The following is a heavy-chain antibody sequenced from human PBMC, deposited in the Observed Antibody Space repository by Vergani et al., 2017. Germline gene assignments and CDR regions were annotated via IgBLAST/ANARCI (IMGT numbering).Heavy chain of an antibody. J-gene: IGHJ6*03. CDR3: ARIDYSNYYYYYYMDV. CDR1: GFSLSNARMG. D-gene: IGHD4-11*01. V-gene: IGHV2-26*01. Sequence: QVTLKESGPVLVKPTETLTLTCTVSGFSLSNARMGVSWLRQPPGKALEWLAHIFSNDEKSYSTSLKSRLTISKDTSKSQVVLTMTNMDPVDTATYYCARIDYSNYYYYYYMDVWGKGTTVTVSS. CDR2: IFSNDEK.